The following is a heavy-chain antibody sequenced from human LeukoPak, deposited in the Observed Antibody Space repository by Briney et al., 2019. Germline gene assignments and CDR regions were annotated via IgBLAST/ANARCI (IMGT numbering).Heavy chain of an antibody. D-gene: IGHD6-13*01. J-gene: IGHJ4*02. CDR3: ARPTIAAAGNFEY. Sequence: GSLRLSCAASGFTFSDYYMSWIRQAPGKGLEWVSHISSFSNFRSYADSVKGRFTISRDSAKNSLYLQVNSLRAEDTAVYYCARPTIAAAGNFEYWGQGTLVTVSS. CDR1: GFTFSDYY. CDR2: ISSFSNFR. V-gene: IGHV3-11*03.